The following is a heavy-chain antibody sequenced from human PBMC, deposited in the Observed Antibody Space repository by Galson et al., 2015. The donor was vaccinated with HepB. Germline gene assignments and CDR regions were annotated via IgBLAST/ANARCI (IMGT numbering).Heavy chain of an antibody. D-gene: IGHD5-18*01. Sequence: FAFDSHAMSWVRQAPGRGLEWISGITGKGDSTFYADSVKGRFTVSKDNSNNMLYLQMNSLRAEDAGLYFCAKGYGLFDSWGQGILVTVSS. V-gene: IGHV3-23*01. CDR3: AKGYGLFDS. CDR2: ITGKGDST. J-gene: IGHJ5*01. CDR1: FAFDSHA.